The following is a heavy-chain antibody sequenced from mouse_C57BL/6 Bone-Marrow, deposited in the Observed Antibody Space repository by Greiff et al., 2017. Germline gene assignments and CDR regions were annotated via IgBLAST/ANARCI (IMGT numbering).Heavy chain of an antibody. Sequence: VQLVESGPELVKPGASVKISCKASGYAFSSSWMNWVKQRPGKGLEWIGRIYPGDGGTNYNGKFKGKATLTADKSSSTAYMQLSSLTSEDSAVYFFARPYYYFSSYFAYWGQGTLVSVSA. CDR3: ARPYYYFSSYFAY. D-gene: IGHD1-1*01. CDR1: GYAFSSSW. V-gene: IGHV1-82*01. CDR2: IYPGDGGT. J-gene: IGHJ3*01.